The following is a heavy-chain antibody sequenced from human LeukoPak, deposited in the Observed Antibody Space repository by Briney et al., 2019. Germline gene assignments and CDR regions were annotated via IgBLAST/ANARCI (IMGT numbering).Heavy chain of an antibody. CDR1: GFTFSSYA. V-gene: IGHV3-48*03. CDR3: ARDSIAVAGNFDY. Sequence: PGGSLRLSCAASGFTFSSYAMSWVRQAPGKGLEWVSYISSSGSTIYYADSVKGRFTISRDNAKNSLYLQMNSLRAEDTAVYYCARDSIAVAGNFDYWGQGTLVTVSS. D-gene: IGHD6-19*01. J-gene: IGHJ4*02. CDR2: ISSSGSTI.